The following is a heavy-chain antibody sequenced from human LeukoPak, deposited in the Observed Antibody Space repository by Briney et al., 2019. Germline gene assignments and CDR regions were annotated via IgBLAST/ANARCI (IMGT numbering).Heavy chain of an antibody. CDR3: ARDDRDYGGNSPLGYFQH. CDR1: GGSISSYY. CDR2: IYYSGST. D-gene: IGHD4-23*01. Sequence: SETLSLTCTVSGGSISSYYWSWIRQPPGKGLEWIGYIYYSGSTNYNPSLKSRVTISVDTSKNQFSPKLSFVTAADTAVYYCARDDRDYGGNSPLGYFQHWGQGTLVTVSS. J-gene: IGHJ1*01. V-gene: IGHV4-59*01.